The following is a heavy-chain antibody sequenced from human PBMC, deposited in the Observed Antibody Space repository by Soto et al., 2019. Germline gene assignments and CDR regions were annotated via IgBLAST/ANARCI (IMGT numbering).Heavy chain of an antibody. CDR1: GYTFTGYY. J-gene: IGHJ6*02. D-gene: IGHD3-3*01. CDR3: ARERKFDFWRKGLDV. V-gene: IGHV1-8*02. CDR2: MDPNSGST. Sequence: ASVKVSCKASGYTFTGYYVHWVRQAPGQGLEWLGWMDPNSGSTGYAQNFQGRITMTRNISRNTAHMELSSLQSEDTAVYYCARERKFDFWRKGLDVWGQGTTVTVSS.